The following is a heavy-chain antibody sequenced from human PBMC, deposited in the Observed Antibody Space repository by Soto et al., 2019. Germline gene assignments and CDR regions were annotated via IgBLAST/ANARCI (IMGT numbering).Heavy chain of an antibody. Sequence: SVKVSCKASGGTFSSYAISWVRQAPGQGLEWMGGIIPIFGTANYAQKFQGRVTITADESTSTAYMELSSLRSEDTAVYYCARTHSSQYYYDSSGYYWEGLGLDYWGQGTLVTVSS. J-gene: IGHJ4*02. V-gene: IGHV1-69*13. CDR2: IIPIFGTA. CDR1: GGTFSSYA. D-gene: IGHD3-22*01. CDR3: ARTHSSQYYYDSSGYYWEGLGLDY.